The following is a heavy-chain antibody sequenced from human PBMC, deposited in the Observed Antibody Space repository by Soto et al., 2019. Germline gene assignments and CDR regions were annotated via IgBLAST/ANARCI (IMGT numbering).Heavy chain of an antibody. CDR1: GDSISSSNW. CDR2: IYHSGST. CDR3: ARHSGSYFRDY. Sequence: QVQLQESGPGLVKPSGTLSLTCAVSGDSISSSNWWSWVRQPPGKGLEWIGEIYHSGSTTYNPSSKSLVTISVDKSTNQFSLNLNSVTAADTAVYYCARHSGSYFRDYWGQGTLVTVSS. J-gene: IGHJ4*02. V-gene: IGHV4-4*02. D-gene: IGHD1-26*01.